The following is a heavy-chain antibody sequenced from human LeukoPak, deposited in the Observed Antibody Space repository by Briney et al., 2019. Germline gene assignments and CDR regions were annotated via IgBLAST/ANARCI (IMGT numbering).Heavy chain of an antibody. CDR2: ISYDGSNK. D-gene: IGHD1-26*01. V-gene: IGHV3-30-3*01. CDR1: GFTFSSYA. Sequence: GRSLRLSCAASGFTFSSYAMHWVRQAPGKGLEWVAVISYDGSNKYYADSVKGRFTISRDNSKNTLYLQVNSLRAEDTAVYYCAREMKSIVGATKDYWGQGTLVTVSS. CDR3: AREMKSIVGATKDY. J-gene: IGHJ4*02.